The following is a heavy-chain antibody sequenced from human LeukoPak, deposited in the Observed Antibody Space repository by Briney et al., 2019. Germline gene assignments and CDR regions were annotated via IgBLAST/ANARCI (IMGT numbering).Heavy chain of an antibody. CDR2: INQGGSDK. J-gene: IGHJ4*02. D-gene: IGHD1-26*01. V-gene: IGHV3-7*01. Sequence: GGSLRLSCAGCGFTCSGHWLGWVRQAPGKGLEWVANINQGGSDKYYVDSVKGRFTISRDNANNLLYLQMNSLRGEDTAVYYCTRDRSRAQHDWGQGTLVTVSS. CDR1: GFTCSGHW. CDR3: TRDRSRAQHD.